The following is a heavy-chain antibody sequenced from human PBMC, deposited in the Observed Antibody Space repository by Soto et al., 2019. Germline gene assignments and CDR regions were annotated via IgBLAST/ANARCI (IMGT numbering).Heavy chain of an antibody. CDR3: TRGGSLYHRTNGDY. Sequence: QVQLVESGGGLVGPGGSLRLTCAASGFTLSGYYMTWMRQTPGKGLEWVSFIGKTGSDIHYADSVEGRFTISRDNAKNSLFLQMNSLRVADTAVYSCTRGGSLYHRTNGDYWGPGPQVTVSS. V-gene: IGHV3-11*01. CDR2: IGKTGSDI. J-gene: IGHJ4*02. CDR1: GFTLSGYY. D-gene: IGHD1-1*01.